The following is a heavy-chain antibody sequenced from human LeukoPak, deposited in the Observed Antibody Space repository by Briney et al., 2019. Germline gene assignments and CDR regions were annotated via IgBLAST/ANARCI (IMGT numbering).Heavy chain of an antibody. D-gene: IGHD3-22*01. Sequence: ASVKVSCKASGYTFTTYGISWVRQAPGQGLEWMGWISAYNGNTNYAQKFQGRVTMTTDTSTSTAYMELRSLRSDDTAVYYCARGSTARYYYDSSGYYRGAVDYWGQGTLVTISS. J-gene: IGHJ4*02. CDR2: ISAYNGNT. CDR3: ARGSTARYYYDSSGYYRGAVDY. V-gene: IGHV1-18*01. CDR1: GYTFTTYG.